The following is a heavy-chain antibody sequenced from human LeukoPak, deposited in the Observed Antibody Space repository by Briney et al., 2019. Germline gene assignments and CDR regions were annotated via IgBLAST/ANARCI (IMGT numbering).Heavy chain of an antibody. CDR3: TKDRQPDGLYNFDY. J-gene: IGHJ4*02. V-gene: IGHV3-11*01. D-gene: IGHD5-24*01. CDR1: GFTFSDYY. CDR2: ISSSGSTI. Sequence: GGSLRLSCAASGFTFSDYYMSWIRQAPGKGLEWVSYISSSGSTIYYADSVKGRFSISRDNSRNTLYLQMNSLRAEDTATYYCTKDRQPDGLYNFDYWGQGTQVSVSS.